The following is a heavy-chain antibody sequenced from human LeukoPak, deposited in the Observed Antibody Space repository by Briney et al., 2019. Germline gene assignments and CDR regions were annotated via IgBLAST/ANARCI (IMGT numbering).Heavy chain of an antibody. CDR3: ARSQEGIVATNDY. V-gene: IGHV4-61*02. Sequence: PSETLSLTCTVSGGSISGGSYYWSWIRQPAGKGLEWIGRIYTSGSTNYNPSLKSRVTISVDTSKNRFSLKLSSVTAADTAVYYCARSQEGIVATNDYWGQGTLVTVSS. J-gene: IGHJ4*02. D-gene: IGHD5-12*01. CDR1: GGSISGGSYY. CDR2: IYTSGST.